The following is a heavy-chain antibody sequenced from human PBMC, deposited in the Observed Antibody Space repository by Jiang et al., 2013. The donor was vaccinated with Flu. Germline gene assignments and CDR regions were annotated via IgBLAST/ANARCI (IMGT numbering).Heavy chain of an antibody. V-gene: IGHV4-31*02. J-gene: IGHJ2*01. CDR3: ARGSSSLFDL. Sequence: LKSRVTISVDTSKNQFSLKLSSVTAADTAVYYCARGSSSLFDLWGRGTLVTVSS. D-gene: IGHD6-13*01.